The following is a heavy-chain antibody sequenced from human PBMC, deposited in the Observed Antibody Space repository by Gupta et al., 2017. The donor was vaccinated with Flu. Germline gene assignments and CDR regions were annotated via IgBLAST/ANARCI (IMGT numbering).Heavy chain of an antibody. CDR2: IYSDGNT. CDR1: GDSISSSGYY. D-gene: IGHD2-2*01. J-gene: IGHJ4*02. CDR3: ARDTSRRNRVFDY. Sequence: QVQLQESGPGLVKPSQTLSLTCTVSGDSISSSGYYWTWIRQHPGKGLEWIGYIYSDGNTYNNPSLKSRVTISVDTSKNQFSLKLSSVTAADTAVYYCARDTSRRNRVFDYWGQGTLVTVSS. V-gene: IGHV4-31*03.